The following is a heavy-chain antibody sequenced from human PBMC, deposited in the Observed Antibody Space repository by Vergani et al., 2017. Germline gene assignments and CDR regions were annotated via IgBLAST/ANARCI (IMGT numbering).Heavy chain of an antibody. Sequence: QVQLQESGPGLVKPSETLSLTCTVSGASVTSYYWSWIRQPPGKGLEWIGYIHYSWNSNYNPSLKSRVTISVDMSKNQFSLRLSSVTAADTALYYCAGDSSSWQRADYWGQGTLVTVSS. J-gene: IGHJ4*02. V-gene: IGHV4-59*02. CDR1: GASVTSYY. CDR3: AGDSSSWQRADY. D-gene: IGHD6-13*01. CDR2: IHYSWNS.